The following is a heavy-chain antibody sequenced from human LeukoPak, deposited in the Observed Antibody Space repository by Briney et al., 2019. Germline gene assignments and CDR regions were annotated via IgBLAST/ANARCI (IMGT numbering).Heavy chain of an antibody. V-gene: IGHV1-24*01. D-gene: IGHD1-1*01. J-gene: IGHJ4*02. CDR3: ATDLGTTGTTG. CDR2: FDPEDGET. CDR1: GYTLTQLS. Sequence: GASVKVSCKVSGYTLTQLSMHWVRQAPGKGLEWMGGFDPEDGETVYAQKFQGRVTMTEDTSTETAYMELSSLRSEDTAVYYCATDLGTTGTTGWGQGTLVTVSS.